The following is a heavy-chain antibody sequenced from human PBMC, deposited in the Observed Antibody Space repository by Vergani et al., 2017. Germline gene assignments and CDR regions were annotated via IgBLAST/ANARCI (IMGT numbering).Heavy chain of an antibody. D-gene: IGHD3-10*01. V-gene: IGHV1-46*01. CDR1: GYTFTSYY. CDR2: INPSGGST. Sequence: QVQLVQSGAEVKKPGASVKVSCTASGYTFTSYYMHWVRQAPGQGLEWMGIINPSGGSTSYAQKFQGRVTMTRDTSTSTVYMELSSLRSEDTAVYYCARSLSITMVRGVIPDYFDYWGQGTLVTVSS. J-gene: IGHJ4*02. CDR3: ARSLSITMVRGVIPDYFDY.